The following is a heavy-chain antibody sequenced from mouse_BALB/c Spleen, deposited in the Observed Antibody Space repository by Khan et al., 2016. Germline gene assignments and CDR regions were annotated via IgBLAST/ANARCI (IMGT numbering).Heavy chain of an antibody. CDR1: GYSITSDYA. D-gene: IGHD1-1*01. CDR3: ARFYYGRSYWYCDV. Sequence: EVQLQESGPGLVKPSQSLSLTCTVTGYSITSDYAWNWIRQFPGNKLEWMGYISYSGSTSYNPSLKSRISITRDTSKNQFFLQLNSVTTEDTATYYCARFYYGRSYWYCDVWGAGTTGTVSS. CDR2: ISYSGST. J-gene: IGHJ1*01. V-gene: IGHV3-2*02.